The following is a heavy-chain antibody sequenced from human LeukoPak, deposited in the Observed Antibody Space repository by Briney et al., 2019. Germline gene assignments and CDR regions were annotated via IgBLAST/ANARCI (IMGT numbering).Heavy chain of an antibody. Sequence: GGSLRLSCAASGFTFSDYYMSWIRQAPGKGLEWVSYISDSGSIIYYADSVKGRFTISRDNAKNSLYLQMNSLRAEDTAVYYCTRNGPYINSPLGYWGQGTLVTVSS. CDR3: TRNGPYINSPLGY. J-gene: IGHJ4*02. CDR1: GFTFSDYY. CDR2: ISDSGSII. D-gene: IGHD6-13*01. V-gene: IGHV3-11*01.